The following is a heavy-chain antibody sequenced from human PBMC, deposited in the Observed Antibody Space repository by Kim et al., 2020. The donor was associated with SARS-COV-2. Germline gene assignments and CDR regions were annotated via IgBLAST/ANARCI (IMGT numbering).Heavy chain of an antibody. J-gene: IGHJ3*02. D-gene: IGHD4-17*01. V-gene: IGHV3-23*01. Sequence: GGSLRLSCAASGFTFSSYAMSWVRQAPGKGLEWVSAISGSGGSTYYADSVKGRFTISRDNSKNTLYLQMNSLRAEDTAVYYCAKDIVYGDYSGGALGAFDIWGQGTMVTVSS. CDR2: ISGSGGST. CDR1: GFTFSSYA. CDR3: AKDIVYGDYSGGALGAFDI.